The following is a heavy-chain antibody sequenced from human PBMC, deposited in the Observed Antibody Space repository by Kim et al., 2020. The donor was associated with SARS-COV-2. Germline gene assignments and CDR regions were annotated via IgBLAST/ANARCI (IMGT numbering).Heavy chain of an antibody. D-gene: IGHD3-16*01. Sequence: PSLKSRGTISVDTSKNQFSLKLSSVTAADTAVYYCARRSPRVGDYWYFDLWGRGTLVTVSS. V-gene: IGHV4-59*01. CDR3: ARRSPRVGDYWYFDL. J-gene: IGHJ2*01.